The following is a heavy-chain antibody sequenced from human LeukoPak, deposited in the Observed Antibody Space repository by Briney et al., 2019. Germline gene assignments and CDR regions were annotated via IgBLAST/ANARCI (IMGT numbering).Heavy chain of an antibody. CDR3: ARGGRITIFGVVIKSSKYFDY. CDR2: INPSGGST. V-gene: IGHV1-46*01. D-gene: IGHD3-3*01. CDR1: GGTFSSYA. Sequence: ASVKVSCKASGGTFSSYAISWVRQAPGQGLEWMGIINPSGGSTSYAQKFQGRVTMTTDTSTSTVYMELSSLRSEDTAVYYCARGGRITIFGVVIKSSKYFDYWGQGTLVTVSS. J-gene: IGHJ4*02.